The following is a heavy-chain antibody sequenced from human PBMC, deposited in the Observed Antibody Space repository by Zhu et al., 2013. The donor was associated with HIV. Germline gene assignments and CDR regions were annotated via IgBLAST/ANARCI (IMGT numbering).Heavy chain of an antibody. D-gene: IGHD3-9*01. J-gene: IGHJ4*02. Sequence: QIQLVQSGAEVKKPGASVKVSCKASGYTFSSFGITWVRQAPGQGLEWMGWISAYNGDTKYAEKLQGRVTMTTDTSTRTAFMDLRSLRSDDTAVYYCARGDYDIFASGPRHLGDHWGQGTLVIVSS. CDR2: ISAYNGDT. V-gene: IGHV1-18*01. CDR3: ARGDYDIFASGPRHLGDH. CDR1: GYTFSSFG.